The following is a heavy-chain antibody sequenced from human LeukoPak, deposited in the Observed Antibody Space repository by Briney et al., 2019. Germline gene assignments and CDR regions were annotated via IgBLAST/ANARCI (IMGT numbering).Heavy chain of an antibody. CDR1: GYRFTSYW. CDR2: IYPGDSDT. Sequence: GESLKISRKGSGYRFTSYWIGWVRQMPGKGLEWMGIIYPGDSDTRYSPSFQGQVTISADKSISTAYLQWSSLKASDTAMYYCARLIYYDFWSGYSQNYYYYMDVWGKGTTVTVSS. V-gene: IGHV5-51*01. D-gene: IGHD3-3*01. CDR3: ARLIYYDFWSGYSQNYYYYMDV. J-gene: IGHJ6*03.